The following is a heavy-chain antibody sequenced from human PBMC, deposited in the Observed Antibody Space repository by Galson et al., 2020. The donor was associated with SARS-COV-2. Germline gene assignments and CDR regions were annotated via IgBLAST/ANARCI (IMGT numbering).Heavy chain of an antibody. V-gene: IGHV4-34*01. CDR3: ARLDSIDMSSSWCLDY. D-gene: IGHD6-13*01. Sequence: SQTLSLTCAVYGGSFSGYYWSWIRQPPGKGLEWIGEINHSGSTNYNPSLKSRVTISVDTSKNQFSLKLSSVTAADTAVYYCARLDSIDMSSSWCLDYWGQGTLVTVSS. CDR1: GGSFSGYY. J-gene: IGHJ4*02. CDR2: INHSGST.